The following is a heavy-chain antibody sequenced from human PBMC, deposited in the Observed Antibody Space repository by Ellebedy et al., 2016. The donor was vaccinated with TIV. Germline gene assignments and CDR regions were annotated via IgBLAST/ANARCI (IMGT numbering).Heavy chain of an antibody. CDR2: ISYDGNDK. D-gene: IGHD2-15*01. CDR3: ARAGSSCYFERCGGYYMDV. J-gene: IGHJ6*03. CDR1: GFTFSSYG. V-gene: IGHV3-30*03. Sequence: GGSLRLXXAASGFTFSSYGMYWVRQAPGKGLEWVAVISYDGNDKVYADSVKGRFTISRDNAKNSLYLQMNSLGVEDTAVYYCARAGSSCYFERCGGYYMDVWGKGTTVTVSS.